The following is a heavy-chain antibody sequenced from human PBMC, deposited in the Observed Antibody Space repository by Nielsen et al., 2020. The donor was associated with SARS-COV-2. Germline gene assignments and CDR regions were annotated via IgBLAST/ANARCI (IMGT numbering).Heavy chain of an antibody. V-gene: IGHV3-53*01. CDR2: IYSDGST. CDR1: GFTVSRYN. CDR3: KSEGN. J-gene: IGHJ4*02. Sequence: GESLKISCAAPGFTVSRYNMNWVRQAPGKGLEWVSIIYSDGSTYYAGSVKGRLTISRDNAKNLLYLQMGSLRADDTAVYFCKSEGNWGQGTLVTVSS.